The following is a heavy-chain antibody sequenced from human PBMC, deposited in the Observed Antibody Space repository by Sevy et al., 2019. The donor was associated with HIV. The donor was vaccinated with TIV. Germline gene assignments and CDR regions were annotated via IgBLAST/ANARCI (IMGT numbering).Heavy chain of an antibody. Sequence: GGSLRLSCAASGFTFSSYAMHWVRQAPGKGLEWVAIISYDGSNKYYADSVKGRFTISRDNSKNTLYLQMNSLRAEDTAVYYWARVYCGGDCYFAFDYWGQGTLVTVSS. V-gene: IGHV3-30-3*01. J-gene: IGHJ4*02. D-gene: IGHD2-21*02. CDR3: ARVYCGGDCYFAFDY. CDR2: ISYDGSNK. CDR1: GFTFSSYA.